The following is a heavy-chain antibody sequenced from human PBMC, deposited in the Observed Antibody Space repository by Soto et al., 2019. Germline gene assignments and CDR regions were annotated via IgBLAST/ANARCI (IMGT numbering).Heavy chain of an antibody. J-gene: IGHJ6*02. CDR2: ISYDGSNK. Sequence: QVKLVESGGGVVQPGRSLRLSCAASGFTFSSYAMHWVRQAPGKGLEWVAVISYDGSNKYYADSVKGRFTISRDNSKNTLYLQMNSLRAEDTSVYYCARDRAITMVRYGGGEKGMDVWGQGTTVTVSS. CDR3: ARDRAITMVRYGGGEKGMDV. V-gene: IGHV3-30-3*01. D-gene: IGHD3-10*01. CDR1: GFTFSSYA.